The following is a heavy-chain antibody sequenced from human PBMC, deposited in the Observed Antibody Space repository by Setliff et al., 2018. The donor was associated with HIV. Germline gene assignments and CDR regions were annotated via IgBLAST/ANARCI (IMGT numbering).Heavy chain of an antibody. CDR1: GYTFPDYF. CDR3: AWGTQRPIDS. Sequence: GASVKVSCKASGYTFPDYFMQWVRQAPGKGLEWMGLIDPDRGATVYAEKFQGRVTITADRSIDTAYMTLSSLTSDDTAMYFCAWGTQRPIDSWGQGTLVTVSS. V-gene: IGHV1-69-2*01. CDR2: IDPDRGAT. J-gene: IGHJ4*02. D-gene: IGHD3-16*01.